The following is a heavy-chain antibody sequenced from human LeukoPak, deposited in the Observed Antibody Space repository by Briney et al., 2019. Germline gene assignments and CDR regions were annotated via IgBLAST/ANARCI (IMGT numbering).Heavy chain of an antibody. CDR2: IYYSGST. Sequence: SETLSLTCTVSGGSIGSFYWTWIRQPPGMGLEWIGYIYYSGSTNYNPSLKSRVTISVDTSKNQFSLKLSSVTAADTAVYYCARHFIVVVPAARNNWFDPWGQGTLVTVSS. V-gene: IGHV4-59*08. CDR3: ARHFIVVVPAARNNWFDP. CDR1: GGSIGSFY. J-gene: IGHJ5*02. D-gene: IGHD2-2*01.